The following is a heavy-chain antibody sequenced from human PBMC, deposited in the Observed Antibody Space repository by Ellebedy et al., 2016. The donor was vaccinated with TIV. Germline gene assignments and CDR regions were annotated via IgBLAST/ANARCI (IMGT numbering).Heavy chain of an antibody. V-gene: IGHV1-2*02. CDR1: GYTFSGYY. J-gene: IGHJ5*02. CDR3: ARDGWGSAVGPGCWFDP. Sequence: ASVKVSXXASGYTFSGYYIHWARQAPGQGLEWMGWINPNSGGTNYAQKFQGRVTMTRDTSTNTAYMDLRRLTSDDTAVYYCARDGWGSAVGPGCWFDPWGQGTLVTVSS. CDR2: INPNSGGT. D-gene: IGHD3-16*01.